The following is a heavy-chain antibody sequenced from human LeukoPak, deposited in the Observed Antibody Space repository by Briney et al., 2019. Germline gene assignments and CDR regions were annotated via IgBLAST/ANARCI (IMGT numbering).Heavy chain of an antibody. CDR1: GRPFSIYA. V-gene: IGHV1-69*05. CDR3: ARDTGGMATITFYFDY. J-gene: IGHJ4*02. D-gene: IGHD5-24*01. CDR2: IIPLFCTT. Sequence: SVKLSCRASGRPFSIYAISWVRQAPGQGLEWVGRIIPLFCTTNYAKKFQGRVTITTDESTSTAYMELSSLRSEDTAVYYCARDTGGMATITFYFDYWGQGTLVTVSS.